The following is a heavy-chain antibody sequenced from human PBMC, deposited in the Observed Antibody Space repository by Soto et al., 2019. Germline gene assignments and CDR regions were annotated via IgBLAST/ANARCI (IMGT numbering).Heavy chain of an antibody. CDR2: IYYSGST. D-gene: IGHD3-10*01. J-gene: IGHJ4*02. V-gene: IGHV4-59*01. Sequence: SETLSLTCTVSGGSISSYYWSWIRQPPGKGLEWIGYIYYSGSTNYNPSLKSRVTISVDTSKNQFSLKLSSVTAADTAVYYCARSIEYGSGSQYLDYWGQGTLVPSPQ. CDR3: ARSIEYGSGSQYLDY. CDR1: GGSISSYY.